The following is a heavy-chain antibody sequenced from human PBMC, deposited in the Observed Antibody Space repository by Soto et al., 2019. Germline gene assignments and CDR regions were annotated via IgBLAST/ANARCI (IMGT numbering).Heavy chain of an antibody. CDR1: GFTFSSYE. V-gene: IGHV3-48*03. CDR3: ASRESSPVLNYYYYYGMDV. D-gene: IGHD6-13*01. Sequence: HPGGSLRLSCAASGFTFSSYEMNWVRQAPGKGLEWVSYISSSGSTIYYADSVKGRFTISRDNAKNSLYLQMNSLRAEDTAVYYCASRESSPVLNYYYYYGMDVWGQGTTVTVSS. J-gene: IGHJ6*02. CDR2: ISSSGSTI.